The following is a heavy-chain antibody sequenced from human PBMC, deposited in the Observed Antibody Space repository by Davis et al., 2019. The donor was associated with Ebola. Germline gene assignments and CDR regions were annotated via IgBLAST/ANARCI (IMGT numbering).Heavy chain of an antibody. J-gene: IGHJ4*02. D-gene: IGHD2-8*01. CDR2: LSAAGAT. Sequence: PGGSLRLSCAASGFTFSSYGMHWVRQAPGKGLEWVSVLSAAGATYYADSVKGRFTISRDISKDMIFLQMNSLRVEDTALYYCAAGHCTNQNGWGQGTLVTVSS. CDR1: GFTFSSYG. CDR3: AAGHCTNQNG. V-gene: IGHV3-NL1*01.